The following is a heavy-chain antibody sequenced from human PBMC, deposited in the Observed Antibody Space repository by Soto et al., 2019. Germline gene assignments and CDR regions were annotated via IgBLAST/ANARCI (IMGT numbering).Heavy chain of an antibody. V-gene: IGHV4-38-2*01. J-gene: IGHJ3*02. D-gene: IGHD1-26*01. CDR1: NFSISSGYY. CDR3: PRTYSGSYAHAFDI. CDR2: IYRSGTT. Sequence: SETLSLTCVVSNFSISSGYYWGWIRQSPGKGLEWIASIYRSGTTSYNPSLKSPVTISVDPSKNQFSLMLTAVTAADTAVYYCPRTYSGSYAHAFDIWGRGAMVTVSS.